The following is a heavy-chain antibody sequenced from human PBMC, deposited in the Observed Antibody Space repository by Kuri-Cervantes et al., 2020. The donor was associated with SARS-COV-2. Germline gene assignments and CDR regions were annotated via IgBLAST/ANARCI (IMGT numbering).Heavy chain of an antibody. J-gene: IGHJ4*02. Sequence: GGSLRLSCAASGFTFSNYAMSWVRRAPGKGLEWVSAISGSGGSTYYADSVKGRFTISRDNSKNTLYLQMNSLRAEDTAVYYCAKDSRYDFWSGYYFDYWGQGTLVTVSS. D-gene: IGHD3-3*01. V-gene: IGHV3-23*01. CDR2: ISGSGGST. CDR3: AKDSRYDFWSGYYFDY. CDR1: GFTFSNYA.